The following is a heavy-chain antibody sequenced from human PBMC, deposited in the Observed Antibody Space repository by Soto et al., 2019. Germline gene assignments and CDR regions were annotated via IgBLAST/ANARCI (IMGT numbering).Heavy chain of an antibody. J-gene: IGHJ5*02. CDR3: ARDHPGPKGNWFDP. CDR2: ISAYNGNT. Sequence: ASVKVSCKASGYTFTSYGISWVRQAPGQGLEWMGWISAYNGNTNYAQKLQGRVTMTTDTSTSAAYMELRSLRSDDTAVYYCARDHPGPKGNWFDPWGQGTLVTVSS. CDR1: GYTFTSYG. V-gene: IGHV1-18*04.